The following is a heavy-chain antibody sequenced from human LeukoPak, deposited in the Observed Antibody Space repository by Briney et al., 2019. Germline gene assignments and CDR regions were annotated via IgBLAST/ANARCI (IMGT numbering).Heavy chain of an antibody. V-gene: IGHV3-23*01. CDR3: AKDQGSSGWSNDY. CDR1: GFTFSSYA. CDR2: ISGSGGST. Sequence: GGSLRLSCAASGFTFSSYAMSWVRQAPGKGLEWVSAISGSGGSTYYADSVRGRFTISRDNSKNTLYLQMNSLRAEDTAVYYCAKDQGSSGWSNDYWGQGTLVTVSS. D-gene: IGHD6-19*01. J-gene: IGHJ4*02.